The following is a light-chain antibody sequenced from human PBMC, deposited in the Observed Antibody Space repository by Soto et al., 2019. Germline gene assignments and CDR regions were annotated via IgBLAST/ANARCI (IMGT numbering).Light chain of an antibody. CDR1: QVISTS. Sequence: DIQMTQAPSTLSASVGDRVTIACRASQVISTSLASYQVKPGKAPKFLMYAAPTMQNGVPSRFSGSGSGTEFALTISSLQPEDFATYYCQQLKTYPLTFGGGTKVDI. CDR3: QQLKTYPLT. CDR2: AAP. V-gene: IGKV1-9*01. J-gene: IGKJ4*01.